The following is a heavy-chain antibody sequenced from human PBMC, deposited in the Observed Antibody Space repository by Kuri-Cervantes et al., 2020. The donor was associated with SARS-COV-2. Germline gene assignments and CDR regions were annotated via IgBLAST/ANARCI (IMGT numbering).Heavy chain of an antibody. D-gene: IGHD4-11*01. Sequence: ETLSLTCAASGFTFSNYWMTWVRQAPGKGLEWVANIKGDGSVTHYLDSVKGRFTISRDNARNSLDLQMNSLRAEDTAVYYCATERVDDYSRFYYYYYMDVWGKGTTVTVSS. CDR2: IKGDGSVT. V-gene: IGHV3-7*01. CDR1: GFTFSNYW. CDR3: ATERVDDYSRFYYYYYMDV. J-gene: IGHJ6*03.